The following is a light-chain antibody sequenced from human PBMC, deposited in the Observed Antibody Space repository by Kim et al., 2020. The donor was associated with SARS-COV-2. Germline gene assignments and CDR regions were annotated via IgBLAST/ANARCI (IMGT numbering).Light chain of an antibody. CDR3: SSYTGSSTWV. J-gene: IGLJ3*02. V-gene: IGLV2-14*01. CDR1: RNDIGGYTY. CDR2: DII. Sequence: QSALTQPASVSGSPGQSITISCSGTRNDIGGYTYVSWYQQYPGKVPRLVLYDIIKRPSGISDRFSGSRSGNTASLTISGLQTEDEADYYCSSYTGSSTWVFGGGTKVTVL.